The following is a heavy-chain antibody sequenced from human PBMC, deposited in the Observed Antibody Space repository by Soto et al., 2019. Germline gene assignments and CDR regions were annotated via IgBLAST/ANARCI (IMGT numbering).Heavy chain of an antibody. CDR2: IDPSDSYT. CDR1: GYSFTTYW. V-gene: IGHV5-10-1*01. D-gene: IGHD5-12*01. J-gene: IGHJ4*02. Sequence: GESLKISCKGSGYSFTTYWISWVRQMPGKGLEWMGRIDPSDSYTNYHPSFQDHVTISADKSISTAYLQWSSLKASDTALYYCARRPPHSGYGSWDSWGQGTLVTVSS. CDR3: ARRPPHSGYGSWDS.